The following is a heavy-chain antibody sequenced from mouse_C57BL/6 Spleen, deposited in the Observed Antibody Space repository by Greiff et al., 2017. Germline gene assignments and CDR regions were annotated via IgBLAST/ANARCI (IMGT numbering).Heavy chain of an antibody. D-gene: IGHD2-4*01. J-gene: IGHJ3*01. CDR1: GYTFTSYW. Sequence: QVQLKQPGAELVKPGASVKLSCKASGYTFTSYWMHWVKQRPGQGLEWIGMIHPNSGSTNYNEKFKSKATLTVDKSSSTAYMQLSSLTSEDSAVYYCARDIYYDYDVAFAYWGQGTLVTVSA. CDR2: IHPNSGST. CDR3: ARDIYYDYDVAFAY. V-gene: IGHV1-64*01.